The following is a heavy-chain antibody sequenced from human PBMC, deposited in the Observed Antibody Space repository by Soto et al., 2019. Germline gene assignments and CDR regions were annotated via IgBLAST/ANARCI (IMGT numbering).Heavy chain of an antibody. J-gene: IGHJ4*02. CDR3: ARDPTLDY. V-gene: IGHV1-3*01. Sequence: ASVKVSCKTSGYTFSSYIIHWVRQAPGQRPEWMEWISGGNGNTKYSQKLKGRVTITRDTSASTAYMEMSSLTSEDTAVYYCARDPTLDYWGQGTLVTVSS. CDR1: GYTFSSYI. CDR2: ISGGNGNT.